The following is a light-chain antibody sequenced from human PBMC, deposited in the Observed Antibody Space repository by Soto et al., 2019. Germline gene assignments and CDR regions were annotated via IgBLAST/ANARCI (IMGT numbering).Light chain of an antibody. CDR1: SSDVGSYNL. CDR2: EVT. CDR3: SSYAGNNNFVV. J-gene: IGLJ2*01. Sequence: QSALTQPASVSGSPGQSITISCTGTSSDVGSYNLVSWYQHHPGKAPKLMIYEVTKRPSGVSNRFSGSQSGNTASLTISGLQAEDEADYYCSSYAGNNNFVVFGGGTKL. V-gene: IGLV2-23*02.